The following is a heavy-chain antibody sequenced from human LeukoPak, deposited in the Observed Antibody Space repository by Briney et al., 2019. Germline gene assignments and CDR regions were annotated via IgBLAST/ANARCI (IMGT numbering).Heavy chain of an antibody. CDR2: ISHSGSI. CDR3: ARFRGFDYYDTSGYYYFDY. D-gene: IGHD3-22*01. V-gene: IGHV4-4*02. Sequence: PSETLSLTCAVSGGSISSNHWWSWVRQPPGKGLEWIGEISHSGSINYNPSLKSRVTISVDKSKNHFSLKLSSVTAADTAVYYCARFRGFDYYDTSGYYYFDYWGQGTLVTVSS. J-gene: IGHJ4*02. CDR1: GGSISSNHW.